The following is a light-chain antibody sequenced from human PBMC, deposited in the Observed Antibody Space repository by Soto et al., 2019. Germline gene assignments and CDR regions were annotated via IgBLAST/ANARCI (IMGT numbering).Light chain of an antibody. Sequence: QSALTQPRSVSGSPGQSVTISCTGTSSDVGDYNYVSWYQQHPGKAPKLLIYAVNMRPSGVPDRFSGSKSGNTASLTISGVQAEDEADYPCCSYAGSYTWVFGGGTKLPVL. CDR1: SSDVGDYNY. CDR3: CSYAGSYTWV. V-gene: IGLV2-11*01. J-gene: IGLJ3*02. CDR2: AVN.